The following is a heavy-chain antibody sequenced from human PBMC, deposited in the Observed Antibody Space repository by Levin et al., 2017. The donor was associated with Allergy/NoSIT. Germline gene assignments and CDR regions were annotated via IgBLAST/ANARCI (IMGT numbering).Heavy chain of an antibody. Sequence: SETLSLTCAVSGGSIGSSDWWSWVRQPPGKGLEWIGEIFHSGTTNYNPSLKSRVILSVDKSKNHFSLHLSSVTAADTAVYYCARVTYSVVVDATRHGSYHYYLDVWGKGTTVTVSS. CDR1: GGSIGSSDW. CDR3: ARVTYSVVVDATRHGSYHYYLDV. CDR2: IFHSGTT. J-gene: IGHJ6*03. D-gene: IGHD2-15*01. V-gene: IGHV4-4*02.